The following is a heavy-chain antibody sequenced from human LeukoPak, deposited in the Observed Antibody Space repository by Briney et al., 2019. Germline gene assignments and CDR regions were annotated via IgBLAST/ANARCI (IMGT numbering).Heavy chain of an antibody. J-gene: IGHJ6*02. CDR2: IYHTEST. D-gene: IGHD4-11*01. CDR1: GGSITDYY. V-gene: IGHV4-59*08. Sequence: SETLSLTCTVSGGSITDYYWSGLRQPPGKGLQWIGFIYHTESTRYNPSLRSRVTISVDTSKEQFSLELISVSAADTSVYYCARQPPYRYSSTWPPFYYYGMDVWGQGATVTVSS. CDR3: ARQPPYRYSSTWPPFYYYGMDV.